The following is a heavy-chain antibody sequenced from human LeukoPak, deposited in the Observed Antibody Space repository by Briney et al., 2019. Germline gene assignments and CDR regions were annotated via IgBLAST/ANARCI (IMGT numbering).Heavy chain of an antibody. J-gene: IGHJ4*02. Sequence: PGGSLRLSCAASGFTFSSYAMSWVRQARGKGLEWVSAISGSGGSTYYADSVKGRFTISRDNSKNTLYLQMNSLRAEDTAVYYCAKDLSYYYDSSRGDYWGQGTLVTVSS. CDR1: GFTFSSYA. D-gene: IGHD3-22*01. CDR2: ISGSGGST. CDR3: AKDLSYYYDSSRGDY. V-gene: IGHV3-23*01.